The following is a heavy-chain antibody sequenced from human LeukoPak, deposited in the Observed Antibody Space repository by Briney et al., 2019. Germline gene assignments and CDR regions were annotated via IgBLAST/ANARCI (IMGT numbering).Heavy chain of an antibody. CDR1: GYTFTTYD. V-gene: IGHV1-8*01. CDR2: INPNGNNR. Sequence: ASVKVSCKTSGYTFTTYDINWVRQASGQGLEWMGWINPNGNNRGYAQRFQGGVTMTWDTSISTAYMELSSLRSDDTAVYYCARGRAAPTGRWFDPWGQGTLVTVSS. CDR3: ARGRAAPTGRWFDP. J-gene: IGHJ5*02. D-gene: IGHD6-13*01.